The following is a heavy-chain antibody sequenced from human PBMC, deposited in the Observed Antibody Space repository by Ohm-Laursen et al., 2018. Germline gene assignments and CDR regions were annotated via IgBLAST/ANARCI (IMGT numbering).Heavy chain of an antibody. CDR2: INSDGSTT. CDR3: VGGYITVFHY. V-gene: IGHV3-74*01. D-gene: IGHD5-12*01. J-gene: IGHJ4*02. CDR1: GFTFNNYW. Sequence: SLRLSCAASGFTFNNYWMHWVRQAPGKGLVWVSRINSDGSTTNYADSVKGRFTISRGNAKNTLYLQMNSLGAEDTALYYCVGGYITVFHYWGQGTLATVSS.